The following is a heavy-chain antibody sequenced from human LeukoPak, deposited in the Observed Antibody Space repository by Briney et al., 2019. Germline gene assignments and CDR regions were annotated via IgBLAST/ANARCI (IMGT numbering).Heavy chain of an antibody. CDR2: ISSSGSTI. CDR1: GFTFSSYE. Sequence: GGSLRLSCAASGFTFSSYEMNWVRQAPGKGLEWISYISSSGSTIYYADSVKGRFTISRDNAKNSLYLQMNSLRAEDTAVYYCARDLDTAMAHPVPRGQGTLVTVSS. CDR3: ARDLDTAMAHPVP. J-gene: IGHJ4*02. D-gene: IGHD5-18*01. V-gene: IGHV3-48*03.